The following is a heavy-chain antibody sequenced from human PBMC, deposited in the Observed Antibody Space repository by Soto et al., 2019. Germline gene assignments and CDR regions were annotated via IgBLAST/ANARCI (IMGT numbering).Heavy chain of an antibody. CDR1: GFTFSTYE. V-gene: IGHV3-48*03. CDR2: ISSSGSTT. CDR3: ATSLSCYYYNY. D-gene: IGHD3-22*01. J-gene: IGHJ4*02. Sequence: EVQLVESGGGLVQPGGSLRLSCAASGFTFSTYEMMWVRQAPGKGLEWVSYISSSGSTTYYADSVRGRFTISRDNAKNSLYLQMNSLRAEDTAVYYCATSLSCYYYNYWGQGTLVTVSS.